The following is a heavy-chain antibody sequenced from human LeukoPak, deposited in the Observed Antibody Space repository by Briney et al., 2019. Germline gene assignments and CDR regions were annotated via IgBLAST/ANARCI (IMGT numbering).Heavy chain of an antibody. V-gene: IGHV1-69*01. J-gene: IGHJ4*02. Sequence: SVKVSCKASGGTFSSYAISWVRQAPGQGLEWMGGIIPIFGTANYAQKFQGRVTITADESTSTAYMELSSLRSEDTAVYYCASTLTTMVRGVFYTRYYFDYWGQGTLVTVSS. CDR2: IIPIFGTA. CDR1: GGTFSSYA. CDR3: ASTLTTMVRGVFYTRYYFDY. D-gene: IGHD3-10*01.